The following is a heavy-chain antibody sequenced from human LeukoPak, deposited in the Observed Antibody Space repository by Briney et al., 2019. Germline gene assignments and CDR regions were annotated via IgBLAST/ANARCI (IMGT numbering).Heavy chain of an antibody. Sequence: PGGSPRHSCAASGFTFSSYWMHWVRQAPGKGLVWVSRINSDGSSTSYADSVKGRFTISRDNAKNTLYLQMNSLRAEDTAVYYCAREAYCGGDCYRNPFDYWGQGTLVTVSS. V-gene: IGHV3-74*01. J-gene: IGHJ4*02. CDR3: AREAYCGGDCYRNPFDY. CDR2: INSDGSST. CDR1: GFTFSSYW. D-gene: IGHD2-21*02.